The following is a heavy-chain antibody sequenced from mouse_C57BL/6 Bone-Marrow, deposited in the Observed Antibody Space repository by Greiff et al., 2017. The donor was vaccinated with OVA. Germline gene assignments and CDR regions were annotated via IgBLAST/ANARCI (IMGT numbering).Heavy chain of an antibody. J-gene: IGHJ2*01. Sequence: VQLQQSVAELVRPGASVKLSCTASGFYIKNTYMHWVKQRPEQGLEWIGRIDPANGNTKYAPKFQGKATITADTSSNTAYLQLSSLTSEDTAIYYCARAGGYCGSSCFDCWGQGTTLTVSS. CDR2: IDPANGNT. CDR1: GFYIKNTY. D-gene: IGHD1-1*01. V-gene: IGHV14-3*01. CDR3: ARAGGYCGSSCFDC.